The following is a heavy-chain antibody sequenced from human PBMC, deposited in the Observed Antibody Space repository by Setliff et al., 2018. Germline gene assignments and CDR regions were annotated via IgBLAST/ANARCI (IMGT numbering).Heavy chain of an antibody. V-gene: IGHV3-23*01. CDR3: AKDRNGVVALGVNNWFDP. CDR2: ISGSGGST. Sequence: GGSLRLSCAASGFTFSSYAMSWVRQAPGKGLEWVSGISGSGGSTNYADSVKGRFTISRDNSKNTLYLQMNSLRAEGTAVYYCAKDRNGVVALGVNNWFDPWGQGTLVTVSS. D-gene: IGHD3-16*01. CDR1: GFTFSSYA. J-gene: IGHJ5*02.